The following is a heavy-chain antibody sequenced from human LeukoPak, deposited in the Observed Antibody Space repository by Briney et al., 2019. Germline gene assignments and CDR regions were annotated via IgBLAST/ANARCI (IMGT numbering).Heavy chain of an antibody. J-gene: IGHJ4*02. Sequence: PSETLSLTCAVYGGSFSGYYWSWIRQPPRKGLEWIGEINHSGSTNYNPSLKSRVTISVDTSKNQFSLKLSSVTAADTAVYYCARSGGWLVYLQSPSFYFDYWGQGTLVTVSS. CDR2: INHSGST. CDR3: ARSGGWLVYLQSPSFYFDY. CDR1: GGSFSGYY. D-gene: IGHD6-19*01. V-gene: IGHV4-34*01.